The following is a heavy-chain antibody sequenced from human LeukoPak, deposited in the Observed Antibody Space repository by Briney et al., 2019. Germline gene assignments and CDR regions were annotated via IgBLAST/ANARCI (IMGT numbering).Heavy chain of an antibody. CDR3: ARHGYSSAFDP. J-gene: IGHJ5*02. D-gene: IGHD6-19*01. V-gene: IGHV4-38-2*01. CDR1: GYSISSGYY. CDR2: IYHSGST. Sequence: SETLSLTCAVSGYSISSGYYWGWIRQPPEKGLEWVGSIYHSGSTYYNPSLKSRVTISVDTSKNQFSLKLSSVIAADTAVYYCARHGYSSAFDPWGQGTLVTVSS.